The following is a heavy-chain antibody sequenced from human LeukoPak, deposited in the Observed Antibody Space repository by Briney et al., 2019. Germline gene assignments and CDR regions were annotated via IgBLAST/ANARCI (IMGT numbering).Heavy chain of an antibody. CDR3: AKGTSYNWNDGWFDP. V-gene: IGHV3-21*01. J-gene: IGHJ5*02. CDR2: TTTAGRYI. CDR1: GFTVSTYT. D-gene: IGHD1-20*01. Sequence: GGSLRLSCAASGFTVSTYTMSWVRQAPGKGLEWVSSTTTAGRYIYYADSVRGRFTISRDNARNSLYLQMNSLRAEDTAVYYCAKGTSYNWNDGWFDPWGNGILVTVSS.